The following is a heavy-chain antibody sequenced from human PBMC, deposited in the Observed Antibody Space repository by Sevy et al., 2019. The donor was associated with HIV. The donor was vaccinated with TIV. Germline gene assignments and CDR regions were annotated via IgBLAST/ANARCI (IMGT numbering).Heavy chain of an antibody. CDR3: ARDSYSNGWLAN. J-gene: IGHJ4*02. CDR2: IIPIFGTA. D-gene: IGHD6-19*01. CDR1: GGTFSSYA. V-gene: IGHV1-69*01. Sequence: ASVKVSCKASGGTFSSYAISWVRQAPGQGLEWMGGIIPIFGTANYAQKFQGRVTITADESTSTAYMELSSLRSEDTAVYYCARDSYSNGWLANWGQGTLVTVSS.